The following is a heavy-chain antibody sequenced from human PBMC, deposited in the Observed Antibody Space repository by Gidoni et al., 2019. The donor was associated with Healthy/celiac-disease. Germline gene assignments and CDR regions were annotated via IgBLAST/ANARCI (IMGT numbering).Heavy chain of an antibody. J-gene: IGHJ4*02. CDR3: AKLMDGDYAPFDY. V-gene: IGHV3-23*01. D-gene: IGHD4-17*01. Sequence: EVQLLESGGGLVQPGGSLRRSCAASGFTFSSYAMSGVRQAPGKGLEWVSAISGIGGSTYSADSVKGRFTISRDNSKNTLYLQMNSLRAEDTAVYYCAKLMDGDYAPFDYWGQGTLVTVSS. CDR2: ISGIGGST. CDR1: GFTFSSYA.